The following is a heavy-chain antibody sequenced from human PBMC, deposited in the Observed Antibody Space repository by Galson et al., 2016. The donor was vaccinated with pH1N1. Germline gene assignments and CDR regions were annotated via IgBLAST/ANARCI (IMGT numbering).Heavy chain of an antibody. V-gene: IGHV3-33*08. J-gene: IGHJ4*02. Sequence: SLRLSCAASGFIFSQYGMHWVRQAPGKGLEWVALIWYDGRNEDYADSVKGRFTISRDNSKSTLYLQMNSLRAEDTAVYYCARVRFCYGGRCLSYFENWGQGTLVTASS. D-gene: IGHD4-23*01. CDR1: GFIFSQYG. CDR2: IWYDGRNE. CDR3: ARVRFCYGGRCLSYFEN.